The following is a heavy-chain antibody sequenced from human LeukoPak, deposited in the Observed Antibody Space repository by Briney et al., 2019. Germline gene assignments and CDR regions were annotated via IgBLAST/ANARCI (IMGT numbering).Heavy chain of an antibody. CDR1: GGSISSNNW. CDR3: ARGPSVAAHLDY. D-gene: IGHD5-12*01. Sequence: SETLSLICAVSGGSISSNNWWSWVRQPPGKGLEWIGEIYHHGATNYNPSLKSRVTLSVDKSKNQFSLELSSVTAADTALYYCARGPSVAAHLDYWGQGTLVTVSS. CDR2: IYHHGAT. J-gene: IGHJ4*02. V-gene: IGHV4-4*02.